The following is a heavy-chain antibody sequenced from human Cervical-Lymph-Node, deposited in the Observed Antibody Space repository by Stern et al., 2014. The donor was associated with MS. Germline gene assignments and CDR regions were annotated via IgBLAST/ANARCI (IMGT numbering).Heavy chain of an antibody. CDR1: GGNFSTFA. J-gene: IGHJ4*02. CDR2: VIPLSGAS. V-gene: IGHV1-69*01. D-gene: IGHD1-14*01. CDR3: TVTSAASEIDF. Sequence: VPLVASGDEMKKPGSSVRVSCKTSGGNFSTFAVSWVRQAPGQGLEWMGGVIPLSGASDYTQNFRGRVTITADSSTSTVYMEVRSLRSEDTAVYFCTVTSAASEIDFWGRGTLVVVSS.